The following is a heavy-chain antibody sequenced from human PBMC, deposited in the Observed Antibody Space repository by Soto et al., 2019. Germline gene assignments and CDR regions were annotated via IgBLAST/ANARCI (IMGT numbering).Heavy chain of an antibody. CDR2: IIPIFDTA. CDR3: ARDPGRSSNRWRVRPVADGDYYRIDG. CDR1: GGTFSSYG. J-gene: IGHJ6*02. D-gene: IGHD2-2*01. Sequence: QVQLVQSGAEMKKPGSSVKVSCKASGGTFSSYGISWVRQAHGQGLEWMGGIIPIFDTAKNAQKFQGRVTITADKSTSTAYMEASSLRSEDTAVYYCARDPGRSSNRWRVRPVADGDYYRIDGWGEGTTVT. V-gene: IGHV1-69*06.